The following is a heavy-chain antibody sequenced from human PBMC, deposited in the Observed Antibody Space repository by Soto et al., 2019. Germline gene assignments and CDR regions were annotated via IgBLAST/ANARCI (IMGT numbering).Heavy chain of an antibody. V-gene: IGHV3-74*01. CDR2: IKTDGSDT. Sequence: PGGSLRLSCAASGFTLSSYWMYWVRQAPGKGLVWVSRIKTDGSDTAYADSVKGRFTISRDNAKNTLFLQMNSLRVEDTAVYYCVRFSGMDVWGQGPTVTVSS. CDR3: VRFSGMDV. J-gene: IGHJ6*02. CDR1: GFTLSSYW.